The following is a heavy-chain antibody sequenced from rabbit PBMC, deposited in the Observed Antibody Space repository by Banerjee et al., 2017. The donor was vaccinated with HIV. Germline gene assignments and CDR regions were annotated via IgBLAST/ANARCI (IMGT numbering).Heavy chain of an antibody. CDR3: VRKDAYDDL. Sequence: QQQLEESGGGLVKPGGTLTLTCKASGIDFSSYHYMCWVRQAPGKGLELIACIYSSSGSTYYASWVNGRFTISSHNAQNTLYLQLNSLTAADTATYFCVRKDAYDDLWGQGTLVTVS. CDR1: GIDFSSYHY. CDR2: IYSSSGST. V-gene: IGHV1S43*01. D-gene: IGHD2-1*01. J-gene: IGHJ3*01.